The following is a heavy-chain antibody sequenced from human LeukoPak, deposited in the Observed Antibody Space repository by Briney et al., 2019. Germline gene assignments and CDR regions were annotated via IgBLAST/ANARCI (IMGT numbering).Heavy chain of an antibody. Sequence: PGGSLRLSCAASGFTVSSNYMSWVRQAPGKGVEWVSVIYSGGSTYYADSVKGRFTISRDNSKNTLYLQMNSLRAEDTAVYYCARDRFTNRRVGDAFDIWGQGTMVTVSS. CDR3: ARDRFTNRRVGDAFDI. V-gene: IGHV3-53*01. D-gene: IGHD1-14*01. J-gene: IGHJ3*02. CDR2: IYSGGST. CDR1: GFTVSSNY.